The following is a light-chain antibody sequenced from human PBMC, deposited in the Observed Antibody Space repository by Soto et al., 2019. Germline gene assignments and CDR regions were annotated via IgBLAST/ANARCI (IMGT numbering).Light chain of an antibody. V-gene: IGLV2-14*01. CDR2: EVT. CDR1: SSDVGIYNY. CDR3: SSYTTSSTRV. J-gene: IGLJ1*01. Sequence: QSVLTQPASVSGSPGQSIAISCTGSSSDVGIYNYVSWYQQHPGKVPKLIIYEVTNRPSGVSNRFSGSKSGNTASQTISGLQAEDEADYYCSSYTTSSTRVFGTGTKLTVL.